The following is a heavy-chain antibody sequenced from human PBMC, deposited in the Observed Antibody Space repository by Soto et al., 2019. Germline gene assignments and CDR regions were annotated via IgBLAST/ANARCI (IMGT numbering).Heavy chain of an antibody. Sequence: GGSLRLSCAASGFTFSSYAMAWVRQAPGKGLEWVAGISGNGASAHYADSVQGRFTISRDNSKNTLYLQMNSLKAGDTALYYCAKVGSDYGTRGDAFDIWGQGTMVTVSS. CDR2: ISGNGASA. J-gene: IGHJ3*02. V-gene: IGHV3-23*01. D-gene: IGHD4-17*01. CDR3: AKVGSDYGTRGDAFDI. CDR1: GFTFSSYA.